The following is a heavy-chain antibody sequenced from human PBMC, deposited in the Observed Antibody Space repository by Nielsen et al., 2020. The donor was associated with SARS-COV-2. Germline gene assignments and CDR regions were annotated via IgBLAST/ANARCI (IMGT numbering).Heavy chain of an antibody. J-gene: IGHJ6*03. V-gene: IGHV3-48*04. CDR3: ARDQMVRGVTTTSYMDV. D-gene: IGHD3-10*01. CDR1: GFTFSSYG. Sequence: GGSLRLSCAASGFTFSSYGMHWVRQAPGKGLEWVSKITGSSSTIYYAESVKGRFTISRDNAKNSLYLQMNSLRAEDTAVYYCARDQMVRGVTTTSYMDVWGKGTTVTVSS. CDR2: ITGSSSTI.